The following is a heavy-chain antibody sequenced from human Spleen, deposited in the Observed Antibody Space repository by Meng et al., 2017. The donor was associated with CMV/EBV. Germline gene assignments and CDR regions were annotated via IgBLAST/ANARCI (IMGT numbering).Heavy chain of an antibody. Sequence: SETLSLTCDVSIHSIRSSNWWGWIRQPPGKGLEWIGYIYYSGGIYYNPPLNSRVTLSVDTSKNQFSLKLKSVTAADTAVYYCARDLNPGDAAGYWGQGTLVTVSS. CDR2: IYYSGGI. V-gene: IGHV4-28*03. D-gene: IGHD3-10*01. CDR3: ARDLNPGDAAGY. CDR1: IHSIRSSNW. J-gene: IGHJ4*02.